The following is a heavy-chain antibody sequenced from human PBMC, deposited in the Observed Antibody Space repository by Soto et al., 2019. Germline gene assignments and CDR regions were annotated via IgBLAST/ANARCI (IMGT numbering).Heavy chain of an antibody. Sequence: SETLSLTCTVSGGSISSYYWSWIRQPPGKGLEWIGYIYYSGSTNYNPSLKSRVTISVDTSKNQFSLKLSSVTAADTAVYYCARDYYDSSGYYSFFGYWGQGTLVTVS. V-gene: IGHV4-59*01. D-gene: IGHD3-22*01. J-gene: IGHJ4*02. CDR2: IYYSGST. CDR1: GGSISSYY. CDR3: ARDYYDSSGYYSFFGY.